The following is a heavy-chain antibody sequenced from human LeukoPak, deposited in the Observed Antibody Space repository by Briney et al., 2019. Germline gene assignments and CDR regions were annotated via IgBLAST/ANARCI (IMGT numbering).Heavy chain of an antibody. CDR1: GFTFSSYS. V-gene: IGHV3-21*01. D-gene: IGHD3-3*01. Sequence: PGGSLRLSCAASGFTFSSYSMTWVRQAPGKGLEWVSSISSSSSYIYYADSVKGRFTISRDNAKNSLYLQMNSLGAEDTAVYYCARDSWVDFWSGYYFDYWGQGTLVTVSS. CDR2: ISSSSSYI. J-gene: IGHJ4*02. CDR3: ARDSWVDFWSGYYFDY.